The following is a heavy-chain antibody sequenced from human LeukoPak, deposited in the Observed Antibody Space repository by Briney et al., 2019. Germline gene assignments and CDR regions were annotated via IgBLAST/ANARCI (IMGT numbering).Heavy chain of an antibody. J-gene: IGHJ6*02. D-gene: IGHD5-24*01. CDR3: AKGPTRNYYYYGMDV. Sequence: GSLRLSCAASGFTFSSYAMSWVRQAPGKGLEWVSAISGSGGSTYYADSVKGRFTISRDNSKNTLYLQMNSLRAEDTAVYYRAKGPTRNYYYYGMDVWGQGTTVTVSS. V-gene: IGHV3-23*01. CDR1: GFTFSSYA. CDR2: ISGSGGST.